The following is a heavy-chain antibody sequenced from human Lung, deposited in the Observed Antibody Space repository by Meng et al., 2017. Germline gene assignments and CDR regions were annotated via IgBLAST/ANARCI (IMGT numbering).Heavy chain of an antibody. CDR2: IWYDGSNK. CDR3: ARESDKGYYFDY. Sequence: VELVGSGGGGVQAVRSRKLSCAASGFTFSGYGMHWVRQAPGKGLEWVAVIWYDGSNKYYADSVKGRFTISRDNSKNTLYLQMNSLRAEDTAVYYCARESDKGYYFDYWGQGTLVTVFS. D-gene: IGHD2-21*01. CDR1: GFTFSGYG. V-gene: IGHV3-33*01. J-gene: IGHJ4*02.